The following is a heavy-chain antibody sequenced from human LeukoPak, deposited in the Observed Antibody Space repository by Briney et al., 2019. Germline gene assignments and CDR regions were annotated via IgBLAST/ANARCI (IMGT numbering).Heavy chain of an antibody. V-gene: IGHV4-34*01. CDR1: GGSFSGYD. J-gene: IGHJ3*02. D-gene: IGHD2-2*01. CDR2: INHSGST. Sequence: PSETLSLTCAVYGGSFSGYDWSWIRQPPGKGLEWIGEINHSGSTNYNPSLKSRITISVDTYKTQFSLKLSSVTAADTAVYYCARSPFLPWYQLLLPNDAFDIWGQGTMVTVSS. CDR3: ARSPFLPWYQLLLPNDAFDI.